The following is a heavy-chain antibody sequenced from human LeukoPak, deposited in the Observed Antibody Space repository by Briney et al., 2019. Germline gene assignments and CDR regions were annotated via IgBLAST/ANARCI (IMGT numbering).Heavy chain of an antibody. J-gene: IGHJ5*02. CDR2: LYHSGST. D-gene: IGHD3-10*01. Sequence: PSDTLSLTCTVSAYSISSGYYWGWIRQPPGKGLEWIGSLYHSGSTYYNPSLKSRVTISVDTSKNQSSLRLSSVTAADTAVYYCVSDSATRRFDPWGQGILVIVSS. CDR3: VSDSATRRFDP. V-gene: IGHV4-38-2*02. CDR1: AYSISSGYY.